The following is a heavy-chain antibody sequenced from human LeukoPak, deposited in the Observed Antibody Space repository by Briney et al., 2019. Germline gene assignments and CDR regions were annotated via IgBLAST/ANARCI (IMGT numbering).Heavy chain of an antibody. Sequence: SETLSLTCTVSGGSISSYYWSWIRQPAGKGLGWIGRIYTSGSTNYNPSLKSRVTMSVDTSKNQFSLKLSSVTAADTAVYYCARDPPSYYYDSSGSFPYYYYGMDVWGQGTTVTVSS. V-gene: IGHV4-4*07. CDR3: ARDPPSYYYDSSGSFPYYYYGMDV. CDR1: GGSISSYY. D-gene: IGHD3-22*01. J-gene: IGHJ6*02. CDR2: IYTSGST.